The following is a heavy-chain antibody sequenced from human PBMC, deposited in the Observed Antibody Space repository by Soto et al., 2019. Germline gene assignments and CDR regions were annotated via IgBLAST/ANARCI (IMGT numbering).Heavy chain of an antibody. CDR2: IHGSGTFI. J-gene: IGHJ4*02. V-gene: IGHV3-21*01. D-gene: IGHD3-3*01. CDR3: ARAIRGGVIRD. Sequence: SGGSLRLSCTASGFTFRTYSMTWVRQAPGKGLEWVSSIHGSGTFIYYADSVKGRFTISRDDAKNSLYLQMNSLRAEDTAVYYCARAIRGGVIRDWGQGTLVTAPQ. CDR1: GFTFRTYS.